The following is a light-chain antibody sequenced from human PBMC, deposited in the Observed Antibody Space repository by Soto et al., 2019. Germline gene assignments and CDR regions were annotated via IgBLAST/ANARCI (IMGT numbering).Light chain of an antibody. J-gene: IGKJ1*01. Sequence: EIVLTQSPGTLSLSPGDRATLSCRASQSVSGTHLAWYQQKPGQAPRLLVYGASSRATGIPDRFSGRGSGTDFTLTISRLEPEDVAVYYCQQYGSSSTFGQGTKV. CDR3: QQYGSSST. CDR2: GAS. CDR1: QSVSGTH. V-gene: IGKV3-20*01.